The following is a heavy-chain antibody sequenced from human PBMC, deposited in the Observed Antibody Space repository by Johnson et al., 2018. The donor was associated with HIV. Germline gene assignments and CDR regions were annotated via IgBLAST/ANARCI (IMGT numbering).Heavy chain of an antibody. D-gene: IGHD2-21*02. V-gene: IGHV3-11*04. J-gene: IGHJ3*02. Sequence: VQLVESGGGLVQPGGSLRLSCAASGFTFSDYYMSWIRQAPGKGLEWVSHISSRSGPISYSDSVKGRFTISRDNAKNSLYLQMNSLRAEDTAVYYCARAPRAFCDGDCYPNAFGIWGQGTMVTVSS. CDR2: ISSRSGPI. CDR3: ARAPRAFCDGDCYPNAFGI. CDR1: GFTFSDYY.